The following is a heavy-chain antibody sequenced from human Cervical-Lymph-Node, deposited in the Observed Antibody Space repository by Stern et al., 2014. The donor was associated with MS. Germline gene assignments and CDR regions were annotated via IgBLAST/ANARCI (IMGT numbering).Heavy chain of an antibody. CDR3: ARDDYEASFDL. CDR2: ISSSRSYI. V-gene: IGHV3-21*01. J-gene: IGHJ2*01. D-gene: IGHD3-16*01. Sequence: EVQLVQSGGGLVKPGGSLRLSCTASGFTFSSYSMNWVRQAPGKGLEWISSISSSRSYIHYADSVKGRFTPSRDNAKNSLYLQLLSLRAEDTAVYYCARDDYEASFDLWGRGTLVTVS. CDR1: GFTFSSYS.